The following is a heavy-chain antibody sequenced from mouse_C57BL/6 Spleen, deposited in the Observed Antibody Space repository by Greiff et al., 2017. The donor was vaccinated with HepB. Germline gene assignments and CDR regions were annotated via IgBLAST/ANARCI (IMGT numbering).Heavy chain of an antibody. V-gene: IGHV5-9-1*02. CDR2: ISSGGDYI. CDR3: TSSYYSNYGEAMDY. Sequence: EVKLVESGEGLVKPGGSLKLSCAASGFTFSSYAMSWVRQTPEKRLEWVAYISSGGDYIYYADTVKCRFTISRDNARNTLYLQMSSLKSEDTAMYYCTSSYYSNYGEAMDYWGQGTSVTVSS. D-gene: IGHD2-5*01. CDR1: GFTFSSYA. J-gene: IGHJ4*01.